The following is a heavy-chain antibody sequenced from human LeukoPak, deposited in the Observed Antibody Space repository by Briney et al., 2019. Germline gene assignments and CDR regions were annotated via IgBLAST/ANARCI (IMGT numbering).Heavy chain of an antibody. V-gene: IGHV4-39*07. D-gene: IGHD3-3*01. CDR3: AGTSRRYYDFWSGYFFVY. CDR2: IYYSGSA. J-gene: IGHJ4*02. CDR1: GGSISSSSYY. Sequence: SETLSLTCTVSGGSISSSSYYWGWIRQPPGKGLEWIGSIYYSGSAYYNPSLKSRVTISVDTSKNQFSLKLSSVTAADTAVYYCAGTSRRYYDFWSGYFFVYWGQGTLVTVSS.